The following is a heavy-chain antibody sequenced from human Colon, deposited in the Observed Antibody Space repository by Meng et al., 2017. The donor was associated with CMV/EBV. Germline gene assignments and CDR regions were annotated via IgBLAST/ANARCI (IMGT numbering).Heavy chain of an antibody. V-gene: IGHV4-34*01. CDR2: VNHSGST. D-gene: IGHD5-12*01. Sequence: GSLRLSCAVDGGSFSGHTWTWIRQSPGQGLEWIGEVNHSGSTNLKASLKSRVAISVDASKRQFFLKLTSVTAADTAVYYCARGGEGANGYDPDTWTFDYWGRGTLVTVSS. J-gene: IGHJ4*02. CDR1: GGSFSGHT. CDR3: ARGGEGANGYDPDTWTFDY.